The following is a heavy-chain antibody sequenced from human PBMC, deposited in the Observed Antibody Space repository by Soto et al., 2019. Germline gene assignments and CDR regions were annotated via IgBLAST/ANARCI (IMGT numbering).Heavy chain of an antibody. D-gene: IGHD6-13*01. Sequence: PGEPLKISCQCPGYTFSNFWISCLRQLPGKGLEYMGIIYPGDSETRYSPSFHGKVTISADRSIGTAYLQWSSLEASDSAFYFCARSPRSSPYFDYWGQGALVTVSS. CDR1: GYTFSNFW. V-gene: IGHV5-51*01. J-gene: IGHJ4*02. CDR2: IYPGDSET. CDR3: ARSPRSSPYFDY.